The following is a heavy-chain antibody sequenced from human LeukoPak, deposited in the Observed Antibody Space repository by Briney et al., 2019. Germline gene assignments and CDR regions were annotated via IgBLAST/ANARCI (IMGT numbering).Heavy chain of an antibody. V-gene: IGHV3-49*04. Sequence: GGSLRLSCAASGFTFSNAWMNWVRQAPGKGLEWVGFIRSKAYGGTTEYAACVKGRFTISRDDSKSIAYLQMNSLKTEDTAVYYCTRDIGYCSSTSCYGRWFAPWGQGTLSPSPQ. CDR1: GFTFSNAW. CDR2: IRSKAYGGTT. CDR3: TRDIGYCSSTSCYGRWFAP. J-gene: IGHJ5*02. D-gene: IGHD2-2*01.